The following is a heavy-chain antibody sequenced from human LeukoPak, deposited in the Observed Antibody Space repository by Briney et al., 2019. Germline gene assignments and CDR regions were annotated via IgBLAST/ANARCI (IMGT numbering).Heavy chain of an antibody. Sequence: QPGRSLRLSCAASGFTFSSYAMHWVRQAPGKGLEWVAVISYDGSNKYYADSVKGRFTISRDNSKNTLYLQMNSLRAEDTAVYYCARDKVLWFGESNYYYYMDVWGKGTTVTVSS. D-gene: IGHD3-10*01. J-gene: IGHJ6*03. CDR1: GFTFSSYA. CDR3: ARDKVLWFGESNYYYYMDV. V-gene: IGHV3-30*04. CDR2: ISYDGSNK.